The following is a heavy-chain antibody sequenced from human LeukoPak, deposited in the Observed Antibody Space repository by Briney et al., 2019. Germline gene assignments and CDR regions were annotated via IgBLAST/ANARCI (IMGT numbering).Heavy chain of an antibody. J-gene: IGHJ4*02. D-gene: IGHD3-22*01. Sequence: ASVKVSCKASGYTFTSYDINWVRQATGQGLEWMGWMNPNSGNTGYAQKFQGRVTMTRDTSMSTAYMEMSSLRSEETAVYYCASRLDYYDSSGYYPMSDYWGEGTLVTVSS. CDR3: ASRLDYYDSSGYYPMSDY. V-gene: IGHV1-8*01. CDR2: MNPNSGNT. CDR1: GYTFTSYD.